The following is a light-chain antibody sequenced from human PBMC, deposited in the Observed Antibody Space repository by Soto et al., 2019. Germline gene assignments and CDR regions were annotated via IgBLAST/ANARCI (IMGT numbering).Light chain of an antibody. J-gene: IGLJ1*01. CDR1: SSNIGAGYD. V-gene: IGLV1-40*01. Sequence: QSVLTQPPSVSGAPGQRVTISCTGSSSNIGAGYDVHWYQQLPGTAPKLLIYGNSNRPSGVPDRFSGSKSGTSASLAITGLQAEDEADYYCQSYDSSPSRSSYVFGTGNKSTVL. CDR3: QSYDSSPSRSSYV. CDR2: GNS.